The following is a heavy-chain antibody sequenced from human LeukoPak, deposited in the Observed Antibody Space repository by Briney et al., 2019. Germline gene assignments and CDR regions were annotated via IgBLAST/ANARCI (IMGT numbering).Heavy chain of an antibody. CDR3: AKLFDSPLWDY. CDR1: KFTFGTYW. D-gene: IGHD3-10*02. J-gene: IGHJ4*02. V-gene: IGHV3-7*01. Sequence: PGGSLRLSCAASKFTFGTYWMTWVRQAPGKGLEWVANINQDGSKKDYVDSVKGRFTISRDNSKNTLYLQMNSLRAEDTAVYYCAKLFDSPLWDYWGQGTLVTVSS. CDR2: INQDGSKK.